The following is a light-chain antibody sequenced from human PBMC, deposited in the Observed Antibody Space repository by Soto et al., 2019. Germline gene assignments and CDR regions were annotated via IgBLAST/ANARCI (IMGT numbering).Light chain of an antibody. J-gene: IGKJ5*01. CDR3: QQRSNWPAN. Sequence: GHRATLSCRASHSVVSNLAWYQQKPGQAPRLLIYGASNRATGIPARFSGSGSGTDFTLTISNLEPEDFAVYYCQQRSNWPANFGQGTRLEIK. CDR2: GAS. V-gene: IGKV3-11*01. CDR1: HSVVSN.